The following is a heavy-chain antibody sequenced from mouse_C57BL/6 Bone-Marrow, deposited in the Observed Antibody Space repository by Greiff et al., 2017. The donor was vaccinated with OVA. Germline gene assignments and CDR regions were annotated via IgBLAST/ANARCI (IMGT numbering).Heavy chain of an antibody. D-gene: IGHD1-1*01. CDR1: GFTFNTYA. CDR2: IRSKSSNYAT. J-gene: IGHJ3*01. CDR3: VRSGSSYVGPWFAY. Sequence: EVKLVESGGGLVQPKGSLKLSCAASGFTFNTYAMHWVRQAPGKGLEWVARIRSKSSNYATYYADSVKDRFTISRDDSQSMLYLQMNNLKTEDTAMYYCVRSGSSYVGPWFAYWGQGTLVTVSA. V-gene: IGHV10-3*01.